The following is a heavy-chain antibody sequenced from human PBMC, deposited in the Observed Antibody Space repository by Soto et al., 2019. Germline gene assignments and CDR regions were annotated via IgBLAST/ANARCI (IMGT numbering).Heavy chain of an antibody. CDR3: ARLGHDYSNSGMDV. Sequence: GESLKISCKGSGYSFTSYWINWVRQMPGKGLEWMGKIDPSDSSTTYSPSFQGHVTISADKSITTAYLQWSSLKASATAMYYCARLGHDYSNSGMDVWGQGTTVTVSS. CDR1: GYSFTSYW. D-gene: IGHD4-4*01. J-gene: IGHJ6*02. CDR2: IDPSDSST. V-gene: IGHV5-10-1*01.